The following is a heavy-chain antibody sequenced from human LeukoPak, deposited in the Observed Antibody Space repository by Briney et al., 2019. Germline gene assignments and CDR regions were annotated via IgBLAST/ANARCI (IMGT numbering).Heavy chain of an antibody. Sequence: SETLSLTCTVSGGSISSNTYYWGWIRQPPGKGLEWIGNIYYSGTTYYNPSLKSRVTISVDTSKNQFSLKLSSVTAADTAVYYCARSDPGSSPYYDFWRTYWLAGPFDIWGQGTMATVSS. CDR3: ARSDPGSSPYYDFWRTYWLAGPFDI. CDR1: GGSISSNTYY. CDR2: IYYSGTT. V-gene: IGHV4-39*07. J-gene: IGHJ3*02. D-gene: IGHD3-3*01.